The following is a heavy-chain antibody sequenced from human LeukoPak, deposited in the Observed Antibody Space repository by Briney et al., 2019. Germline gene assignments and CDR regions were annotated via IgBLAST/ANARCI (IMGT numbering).Heavy chain of an antibody. CDR3: AREELTSGSYSEALDY. J-gene: IGHJ4*02. V-gene: IGHV1-2*02. D-gene: IGHD1-26*01. CDR1: GYSFAGYH. CDR2: IDPNSGGT. Sequence: EASVKVSCKSSGYSFAGYHMHWVRQAPGQGLEWMGWIDPNSGGTHYAQKFQDRVTMTRDTSISTAYMELSRLRSDDTAVYYCAREELTSGSYSEALDYWGQGTLVTVSS.